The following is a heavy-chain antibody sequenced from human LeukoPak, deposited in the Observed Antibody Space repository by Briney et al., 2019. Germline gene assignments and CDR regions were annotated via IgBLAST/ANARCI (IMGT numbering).Heavy chain of an antibody. V-gene: IGHV4-59*08. J-gene: IGHJ4*02. D-gene: IGHD1-26*01. Sequence: PSETLSLTCTVSGGSISSYYWSWIRQPPGKGLEWIGYIYYSGSINYNPSLKSRVTISVDTSKNQFSLKLRSATAADTAVYYCARYSGSYSGFDYWGQGTLVTVSS. CDR2: IYYSGSI. CDR3: ARYSGSYSGFDY. CDR1: GGSISSYY.